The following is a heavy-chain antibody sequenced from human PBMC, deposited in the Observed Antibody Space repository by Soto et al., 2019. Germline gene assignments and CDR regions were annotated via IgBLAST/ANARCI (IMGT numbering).Heavy chain of an antibody. CDR2: ISARSGTI. CDR3: ARDPNPNDNNDSSGIFEY. J-gene: IGHJ4*01. CDR1: GFTFNTYE. D-gene: IGHD3-22*01. Sequence: LRRSCSASGFTFNTYEMNWVRQPPGKWLEWVSYISARSGTIYYADSVRGRFTIPRDNAKNSVYLQMNSLRAEDTAVYYCARDPNPNDNNDSSGIFEYLGQGILVNVSS. V-gene: IGHV3-48*03.